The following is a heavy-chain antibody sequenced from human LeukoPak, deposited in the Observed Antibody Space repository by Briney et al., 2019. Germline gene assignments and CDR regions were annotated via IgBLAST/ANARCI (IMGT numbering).Heavy chain of an antibody. CDR2: VYYTGST. CDR1: GGSISNSPYY. J-gene: IGHJ4*02. Sequence: SETLSLTCTVSGGSISNSPYYWGWIRQPPGKGLEWIASVYYTGSTFYNPSLKSRVTISVDTSNDHFSLELSSVTAADTAVYYCARGGGGYYGSGSYYPIDYWGQGTLVTAFS. V-gene: IGHV4-39*02. D-gene: IGHD3-10*01. CDR3: ARGGGGYYGSGSYYPIDY.